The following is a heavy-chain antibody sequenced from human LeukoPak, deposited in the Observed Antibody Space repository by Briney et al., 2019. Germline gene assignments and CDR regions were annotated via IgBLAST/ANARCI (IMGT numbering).Heavy chain of an antibody. D-gene: IGHD2-2*01. Sequence: PGGPLRLSCAASGFSFSDSGMDWVRHVPGRGLEWVSTINPTAERTFYADSVRGRFTISRDNSKNMVFLQMNSLTAEDTAIYYCARDQPHAASWFDPWGQGTLVTVSS. CDR3: ARDQPHAASWFDP. V-gene: IGHV3-23*01. CDR1: GFSFSDSG. CDR2: INPTAERT. J-gene: IGHJ5*02.